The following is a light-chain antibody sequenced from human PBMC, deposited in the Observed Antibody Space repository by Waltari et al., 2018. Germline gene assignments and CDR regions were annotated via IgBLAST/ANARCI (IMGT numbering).Light chain of an antibody. J-gene: IGLJ3*02. Sequence: SSVLTQSPSVSVAPGQPARIPCGGDNIGSKSVHWYQPKPGQAPVLVVYDDSDRPSGIPERFSGSNSGNTATLTISRVEAGDEADYYCQVWDGSSDHWVFGGGTKLTVL. CDR3: QVWDGSSDHWV. V-gene: IGLV3-21*02. CDR2: DDS. CDR1: NIGSKS.